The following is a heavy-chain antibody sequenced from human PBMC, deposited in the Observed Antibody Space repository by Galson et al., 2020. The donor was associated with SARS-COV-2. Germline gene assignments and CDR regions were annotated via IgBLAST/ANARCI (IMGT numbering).Heavy chain of an antibody. CDR1: GFTFSNYW. D-gene: IGHD7-27*01. Sequence: GGSLRLSCAVSGFTFSNYWMHWVRQAPGKGLVWVSRIYSEGSSTSYADSVKGRFTISGDNAKNTLYLQMNSLRAEDTAVYYCARGDMGNDYFDYWGQGTLVTVSS. V-gene: IGHV3-74*01. CDR3: ARGDMGNDYFDY. J-gene: IGHJ4*02. CDR2: IYSEGSST.